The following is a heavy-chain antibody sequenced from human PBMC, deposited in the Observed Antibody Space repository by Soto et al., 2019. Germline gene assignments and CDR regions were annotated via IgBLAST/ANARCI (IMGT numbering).Heavy chain of an antibody. J-gene: IGHJ4*02. CDR2: IYYSGST. CDR3: ARLAVAGTTFDY. D-gene: IGHD6-19*01. Sequence: PSETLSLTCTVSGGSISSSSYYWGWIRQPPGKGLEWIGSIYYSGSTYYNPSLKSRVTISVDTSKNQFSLKLSSVTAADTAVYYCARLAVAGTTFDYWGQGTLVTVSS. CDR1: GGSISSSSYY. V-gene: IGHV4-39*01.